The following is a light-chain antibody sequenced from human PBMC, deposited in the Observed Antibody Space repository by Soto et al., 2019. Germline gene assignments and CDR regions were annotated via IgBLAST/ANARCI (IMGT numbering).Light chain of an antibody. CDR1: QSVNNNY. V-gene: IGKV3-20*01. J-gene: IGKJ3*01. CDR2: DTS. Sequence: ETVLMQSPGTLSLSPGEGATLSCRASQSVNNNYLAWYQPRPAQAPTVLIFDTSRKATGDPDRYSGSGSGTDFTLRISSVEADDFAVYYCQQYGSSQFTFGPGTKVDMK. CDR3: QQYGSSQFT.